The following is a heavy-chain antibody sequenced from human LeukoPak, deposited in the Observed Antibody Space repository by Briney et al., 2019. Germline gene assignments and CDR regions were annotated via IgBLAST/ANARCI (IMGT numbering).Heavy chain of an antibody. J-gene: IGHJ4*02. D-gene: IGHD6-13*01. Sequence: GAALQISFQGAGCGFTSYWIGWGRRMPGKGGEGRGIIYPGDSDNRYSPSFQGQVTISAAESISTAYLQWSSLKASDTAMYYCARRLYIAAPEDYWGQGTLVTVSS. V-gene: IGHV5-51*01. CDR2: IYPGDSDN. CDR1: GCGFTSYW. CDR3: ARRLYIAAPEDY.